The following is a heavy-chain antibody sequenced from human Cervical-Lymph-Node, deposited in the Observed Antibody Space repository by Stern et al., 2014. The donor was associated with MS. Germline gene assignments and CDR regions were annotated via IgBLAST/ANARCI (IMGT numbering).Heavy chain of an antibody. J-gene: IGHJ5*01. V-gene: IGHV4-59*01. Sequence: VQLVESGPGLVKPSETLYLTCTASGVYIRTYYCSWDRQPPGKGLEWIGYIYDSSSTHYNPSIKSRVTMSVDTSKSQFSLKLSSVTAADTAVYYCARDVGMDSWGQGTLVTVSS. CDR1: GVYIRTYY. D-gene: IGHD6-13*01. CDR2: IYDSSST. CDR3: ARDVGMDS.